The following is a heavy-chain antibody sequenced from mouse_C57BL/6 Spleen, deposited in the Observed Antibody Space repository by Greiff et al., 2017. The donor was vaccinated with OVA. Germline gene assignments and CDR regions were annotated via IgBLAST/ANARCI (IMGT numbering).Heavy chain of an antibody. CDR3: AWDDYLYFEV. CDR2: ISSGSSTI. V-gene: IGHV5-17*01. Sequence: EVQLQESGGGLVKPGGSLKLSCAASGFTFSDYGMHWVRQAPEKGLEWVAYISSGSSTIYYADTVKGRFTISRDNAKNTLFLQMTSLRSEDTAMYYCAWDDYLYFEVWGTGTTGTVSS. J-gene: IGHJ1*03. CDR1: GFTFSDYG. D-gene: IGHD2-4*01.